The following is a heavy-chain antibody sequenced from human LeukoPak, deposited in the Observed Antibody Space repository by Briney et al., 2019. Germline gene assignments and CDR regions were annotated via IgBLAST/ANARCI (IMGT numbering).Heavy chain of an antibody. CDR2: IYYSGST. D-gene: IGHD4-17*01. CDR1: GFTVSGDD. J-gene: IGHJ4*02. V-gene: IGHV4-59*02. CDR3: ARLSTVTTSFDY. Sequence: GSLRLSCEVSGFTVSGDDVSWIRQPPGKGLEWIGYIYYSGSTDYNPSLKSRVNISVDTSKTQFSLKLSSVTAADTAVYYCARLSTVTTSFDYWGPGTLVTVSS.